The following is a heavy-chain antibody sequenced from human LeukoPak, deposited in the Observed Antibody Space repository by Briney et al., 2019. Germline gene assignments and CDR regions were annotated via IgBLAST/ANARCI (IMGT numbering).Heavy chain of an antibody. Sequence: PGGSLRLSCAASGFTFDDYAMHWVRQAPGKGLEWVSLISWDGGSIYYADSVKGRFTISRDNTKNSLYLQMYSLRAEDTAVYYCAELGITMIGGVWGKGTTVTISS. CDR1: GFTFDDYA. J-gene: IGHJ6*04. V-gene: IGHV3-43D*03. CDR2: ISWDGGSI. CDR3: AELGITMIGGV. D-gene: IGHD3-10*02.